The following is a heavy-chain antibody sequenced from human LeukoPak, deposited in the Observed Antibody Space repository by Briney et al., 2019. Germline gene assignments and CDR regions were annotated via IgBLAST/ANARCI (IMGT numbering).Heavy chain of an antibody. Sequence: SVKVSCKASGGTFSSYAISWVRQAPGQGLEWMGRIIPIFGTANYAQKFQGRVAITTDESTSTAYMELSSLRSEDTAVYYCAINYYDSSGYLPFSYWGQGTLVTVSS. J-gene: IGHJ4*02. CDR1: GGTFSSYA. CDR3: AINYYDSSGYLPFSY. CDR2: IIPIFGTA. D-gene: IGHD3-22*01. V-gene: IGHV1-69*05.